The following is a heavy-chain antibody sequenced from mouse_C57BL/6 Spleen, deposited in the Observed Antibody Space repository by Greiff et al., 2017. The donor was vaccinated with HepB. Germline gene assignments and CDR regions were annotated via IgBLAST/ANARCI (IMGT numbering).Heavy chain of an antibody. CDR1: GYSITSDY. D-gene: IGHD2-4*01. CDR3: ARSRGLNYDYDGAMDY. CDR2: ISYSGST. J-gene: IGHJ4*01. V-gene: IGHV3-8*01. Sequence: VQLKQSGPGLAKPSQPLSLTCSVTGYSITSDYWNWIRKFPGNKLEYMGYISYSGSTYYNPSLKSRISITRDTSKNQYYLQLNSVTTEDTATYYCARSRGLNYDYDGAMDYWGQGTSVTVSS.